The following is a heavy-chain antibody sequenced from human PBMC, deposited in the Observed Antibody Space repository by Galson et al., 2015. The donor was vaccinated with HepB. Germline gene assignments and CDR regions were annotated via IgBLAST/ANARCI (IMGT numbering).Heavy chain of an antibody. Sequence: CAISGDSVSSNGVAWNWIRLSPSRGLEWLGRTYYRSKWYNDYAVSVKSRITINPDTSRNQFSLQLSSVTPEGTAIYHCARGRNSAFDIWGQGTMVTVSS. CDR2: TYYRSKWYN. J-gene: IGHJ3*02. V-gene: IGHV6-1*01. CDR1: GDSVSSNGVA. D-gene: IGHD1-14*01. CDR3: ARGRNSAFDI.